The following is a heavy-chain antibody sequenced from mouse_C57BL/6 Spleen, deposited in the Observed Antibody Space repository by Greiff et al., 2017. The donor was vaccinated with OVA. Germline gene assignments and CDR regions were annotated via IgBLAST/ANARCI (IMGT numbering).Heavy chain of an antibody. CDR2: ISNLAYSI. Sequence: EVKLVESGGGLVQPGGSLKLSCAASGFTFSDYGMAWVRQAPRKGPEWVAFISNLAYSIYYADTVTGRFTISRENAKNTLYLEMSSLRSEDTAMYYCARRPTAGAMDYWGQGTSVTVSS. V-gene: IGHV5-15*01. CDR1: GFTFSDYG. CDR3: ARRPTAGAMDY. J-gene: IGHJ4*01. D-gene: IGHD2-10*01.